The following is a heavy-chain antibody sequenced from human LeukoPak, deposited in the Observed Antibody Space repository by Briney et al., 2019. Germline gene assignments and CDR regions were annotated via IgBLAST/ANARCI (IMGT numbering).Heavy chain of an antibody. D-gene: IGHD6-19*01. CDR3: ARVAYVGQVSSGPRNWFDP. J-gene: IGHJ5*02. V-gene: IGHV1-18*01. CDR1: GYTFTSYG. Sequence: ASVKVSCKASGYTFTSYGISWVRQAPGQGLEWMGWISAYNGNTNYAQKLQGRVTMTTDTSTSTAYMELRSLRSDDTAVYYCARVAYVGQVSSGPRNWFDPWGQGTLVTVSS. CDR2: ISAYNGNT.